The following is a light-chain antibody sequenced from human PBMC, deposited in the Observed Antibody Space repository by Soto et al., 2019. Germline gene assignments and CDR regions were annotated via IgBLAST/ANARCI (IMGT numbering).Light chain of an antibody. CDR2: FAS. CDR3: LQDYNYPTT. J-gene: IGKJ1*01. CDR1: QAIRND. V-gene: IGKV1-6*02. Sequence: AIKITQSPCSLSASVADRVTITCRASQAIRNDLGWYQQKPGKAAKLLIYFASTLQSGVPSRFSGSGSGTDFTLTISRLQPEDFATYYCLQDYNYPTTFGQGTKVDIK.